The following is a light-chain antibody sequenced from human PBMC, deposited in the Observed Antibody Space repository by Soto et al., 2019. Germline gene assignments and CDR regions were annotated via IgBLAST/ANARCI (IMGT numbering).Light chain of an antibody. CDR1: ALPKKH. CDR2: EDS. J-gene: IGLJ3*02. CDR3: YSTDSWGNQRV. Sequence: SYELTQPPSVSVSPGQTARITCSGDALPKKHAYWYQQKSGQAPVLVIYEDSKRPSGIPERFSGSSSGTMATLIISGAQVEDEGDYHCYSTDSWGNQRVFGGGTKLTVL. V-gene: IGLV3-10*01.